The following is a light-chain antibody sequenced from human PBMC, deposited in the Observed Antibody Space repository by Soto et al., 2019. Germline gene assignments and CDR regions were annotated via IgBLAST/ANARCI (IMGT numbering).Light chain of an antibody. J-gene: IGKJ5*01. CDR2: GAS. V-gene: IGKV3-15*01. CDR1: QSVSSF. CDR3: QQYNNWRT. Sequence: EIVLTPSPATLSLSPGERATLSCRASQSVSSFLAWYQQKPGQAPRLLIYGASTRATGIPARFSGSGSGTEFTLTISSLQSEDFAVYYCQQYNNWRTFGQGTRLEIK.